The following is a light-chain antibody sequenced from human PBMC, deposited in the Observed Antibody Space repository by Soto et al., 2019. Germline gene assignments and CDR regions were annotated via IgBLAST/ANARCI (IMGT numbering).Light chain of an antibody. CDR1: QNIYYN. CDR2: RAS. J-gene: IGKJ1*01. V-gene: IGKV3-15*01. CDR3: LQYHNLWA. Sequence: ILMTQSPATVSVSPGESATLSCRASQNIYYNVAWYQHRPGQAPRLLIYRASTRAPGVPARFSGSGSGTELTLTTSRLQNPDLPVSSCLQYHNLWAFGQGTKVDI.